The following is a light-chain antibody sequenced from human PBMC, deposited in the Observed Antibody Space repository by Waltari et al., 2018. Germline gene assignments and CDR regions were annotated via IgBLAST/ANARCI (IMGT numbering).Light chain of an antibody. Sequence: DIVLTQSPGTLSLSPGESATLSCRASQSVGRYLAWYQQKPGQAPRLLIYGASTRATGIPDRFSGSGSGTDFSLIISRLEPEDFAVYFCQKNEALPATFGQGTKVEIK. CDR1: QSVGRY. V-gene: IGKV3-20*01. J-gene: IGKJ1*01. CDR3: QKNEALPAT. CDR2: GAS.